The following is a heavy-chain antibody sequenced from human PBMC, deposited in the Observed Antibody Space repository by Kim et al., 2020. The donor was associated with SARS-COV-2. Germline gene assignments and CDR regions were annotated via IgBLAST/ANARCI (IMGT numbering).Heavy chain of an antibody. CDR1: GASMSSSY. D-gene: IGHD6-19*01. CDR2: AYYSGNT. V-gene: IGHV4-59*03. CDR3: ATRKFSSECLWYYFDS. Sequence: SETLSLTCTVSGASMSSSYWSWIRQPPGKGLEWIGYAYYSGNTNYNPSLKSRVTISVDTSKNQVSLKVASVTAAARALYSCATRKFSSECLWYYFDSWG. J-gene: IGHJ4*01.